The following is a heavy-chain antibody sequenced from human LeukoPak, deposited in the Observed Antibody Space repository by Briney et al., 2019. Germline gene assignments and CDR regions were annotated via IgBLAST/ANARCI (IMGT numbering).Heavy chain of an antibody. Sequence: SETLSPTCTVSGGSISSGGYYWSWIRQPPGKGLEWIGYIYHSGSTYYNPSLKSRVTISVDTSKNQFSLKLSSVTAADTAVYYCARETSLMGYSGGLGFNYWGQGTLVTVAS. J-gene: IGHJ4*02. CDR2: IYHSGST. CDR1: GGSISSGGYY. D-gene: IGHD6-19*01. CDR3: ARETSLMGYSGGLGFNY. V-gene: IGHV4-30-2*01.